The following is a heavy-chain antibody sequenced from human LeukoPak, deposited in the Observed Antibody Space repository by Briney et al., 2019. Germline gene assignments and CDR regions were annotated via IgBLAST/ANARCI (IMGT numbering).Heavy chain of an antibody. V-gene: IGHV1-24*01. Sequence: ASVKVSCKVSGFTLTELSMHWVRQAPGKGLEWMGGFDSEDGETIYAQKFQGRVTMTEETSTDTAYMELSSLRSEDTAVYYCATRMLTNFDYWGQGTLVTVSS. J-gene: IGHJ4*02. CDR3: ATRMLTNFDY. D-gene: IGHD4/OR15-4a*01. CDR1: GFTLTELS. CDR2: FDSEDGET.